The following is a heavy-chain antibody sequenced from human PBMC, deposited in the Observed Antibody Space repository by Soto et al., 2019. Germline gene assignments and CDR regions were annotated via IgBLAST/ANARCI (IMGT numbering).Heavy chain of an antibody. Sequence: SETLSLTCAVYGGSFSGYYWSWIRQPPGKGLEWIGEINHSGSTNYNPSLKSRVTISVDTSKNQFSLKLSSVTAADTAVYYCAITIFGVVIKGAFDIWGQGTMVTVSS. D-gene: IGHD3-3*01. CDR2: INHSGST. J-gene: IGHJ3*02. CDR3: AITIFGVVIKGAFDI. V-gene: IGHV4-34*01. CDR1: GGSFSGYY.